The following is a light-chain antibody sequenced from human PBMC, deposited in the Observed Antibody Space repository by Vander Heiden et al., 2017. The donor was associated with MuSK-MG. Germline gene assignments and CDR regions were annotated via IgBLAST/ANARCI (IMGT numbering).Light chain of an antibody. CDR2: GAS. CDR1: QSVSSN. V-gene: IGKV3-15*01. CDR3: QQDNNCPVA. Sequence: IVMTQSPATLDVCGGERATLPCRASQSVSSNLAWYQQKPGQAPRLLIYGASTRATGIPARFSGSGSGTEFTLTISSLQSEDFAVYYCQQDNNCPVAFGQGTKMEIK. J-gene: IGKJ2*01.